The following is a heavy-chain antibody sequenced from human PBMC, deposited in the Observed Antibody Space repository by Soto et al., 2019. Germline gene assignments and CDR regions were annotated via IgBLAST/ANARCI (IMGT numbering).Heavy chain of an antibody. D-gene: IGHD3-10*01. V-gene: IGHV4-31*03. CDR2: IYYSGSI. CDR1: CGSINSCGYY. CDR3: ARDSYCYGSGSYYLVY. Sequence: SETLSLTCTVSCGSINSCGYYWNWIRQHPGKGLEWIGNIYYSGSIQYNPSLKSRITISVDTSKNQFSLKPSPVTAADTAVYYCARDSYCYGSGSYYLVYWGQGTLVTVSS. J-gene: IGHJ4*02.